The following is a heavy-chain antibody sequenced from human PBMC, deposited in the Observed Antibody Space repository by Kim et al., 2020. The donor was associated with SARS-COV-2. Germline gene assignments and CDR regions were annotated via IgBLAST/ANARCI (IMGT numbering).Heavy chain of an antibody. J-gene: IGHJ6*02. CDR2: ISGSGGST. CDR3: AKYKPGYSYGYHYYYYGMDV. Sequence: GGSLRLSCAASGFTFSSYAMSWVRQAPGKGLEWVSAISGSGGSTYYADSVKGRFTISRDNSKNTLYLQMNSLRAEDTAVYYCAKYKPGYSYGYHYYYYGMDVWGQGTTVTVSS. D-gene: IGHD5-18*01. V-gene: IGHV3-23*01. CDR1: GFTFSSYA.